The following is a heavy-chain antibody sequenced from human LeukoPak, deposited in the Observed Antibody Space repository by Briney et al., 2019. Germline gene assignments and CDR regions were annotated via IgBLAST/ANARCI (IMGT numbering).Heavy chain of an antibody. CDR2: ISSNGGST. V-gene: IGHV3-64*01. Sequence: GSLRLSCAASGFTFSSYAMHWVRQAPGKGLEYVSAISSNGGSTYYANSVKGRFTISRDNSKNTLYLQMGSLRVEDMAVYYCARESEELTFDYWGQGTLVTVSS. J-gene: IGHJ4*02. CDR3: ARESEELTFDY. D-gene: IGHD1-7*01. CDR1: GFTFSSYA.